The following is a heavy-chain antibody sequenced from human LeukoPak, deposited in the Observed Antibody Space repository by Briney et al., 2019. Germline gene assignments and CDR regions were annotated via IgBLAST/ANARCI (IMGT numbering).Heavy chain of an antibody. J-gene: IGHJ5*02. D-gene: IGHD1-26*01. V-gene: IGHV1-2*02. CDR3: AACFVGADYGWFDP. CDR1: GYTFTGYY. CDR2: INPNSGGT. Sequence: ASVKVSCKASGYTFTGYYMHWVRQAPGQGLEWMGWINPNSGGTNYAQKFQGRVTMTRDTSISTAYMELSRLRSDDTAVYYCAACFVGADYGWFDPWGQGTLVTVSS.